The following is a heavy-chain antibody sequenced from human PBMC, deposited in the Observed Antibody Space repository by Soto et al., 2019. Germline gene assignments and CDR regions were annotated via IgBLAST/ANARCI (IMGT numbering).Heavy chain of an antibody. J-gene: IGHJ4*02. V-gene: IGHV5-51*01. CDR1: GYSFTSYW. CDR2: IYPGDSDT. Sequence: PGASLKISCKGSGYSFTSYWIGWVRQMPGKGLEWMGIIYPGDSDTRYRPSFQGQVTISADKSISTAYLQWSSLKASDTAMYYCARLILPDYDILTLDYWGQGTLVTVSS. D-gene: IGHD3-9*01. CDR3: ARLILPDYDILTLDY.